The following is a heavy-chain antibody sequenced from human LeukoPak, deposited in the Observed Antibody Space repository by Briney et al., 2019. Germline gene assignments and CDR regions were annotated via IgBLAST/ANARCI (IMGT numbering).Heavy chain of an antibody. J-gene: IGHJ4*02. CDR3: ARRRKYCSSTSCYSADGFDY. Sequence: GASVKVSCKAPGYTFTGYYMHWVRQAPGQGLEWMGRINPNSGGTNYAQRFQGRVTMTRDTSISTAYMELSRLRSDDTAVYYCARRRKYCSSTSCYSADGFDYWGQGTLVTVSS. D-gene: IGHD2-2*01. CDR1: GYTFTGYY. V-gene: IGHV1-2*06. CDR2: INPNSGGT.